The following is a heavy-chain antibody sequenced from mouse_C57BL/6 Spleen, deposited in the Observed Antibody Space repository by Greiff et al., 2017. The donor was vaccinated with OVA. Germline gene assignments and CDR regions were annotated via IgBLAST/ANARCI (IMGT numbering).Heavy chain of an antibody. CDR2: INPNNGGT. Sequence: EVQLQQSGPELVKPGASVKISCKASGYTFTDYYMNWVKQSHGKSLEWIGDINPNNGGTSYNQKFKGKATLTVDKSSSTAYMELRSLTSEDSAVYYCARRFLYYYGSSYDFDYWGQGTTLTVSS. D-gene: IGHD1-1*01. J-gene: IGHJ2*01. CDR1: GYTFTDYY. V-gene: IGHV1-26*01. CDR3: ARRFLYYYGSSYDFDY.